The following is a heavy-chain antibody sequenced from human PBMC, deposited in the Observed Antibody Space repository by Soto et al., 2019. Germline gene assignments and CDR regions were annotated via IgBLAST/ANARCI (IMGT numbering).Heavy chain of an antibody. J-gene: IGHJ6*02. D-gene: IGHD6-13*01. CDR1: GYTFTSYY. CDR3: ARARRAAAGTGDYYYYGMDV. V-gene: IGHV1-46*01. Sequence: ASVKVSCKASGYTFTSYYMHWVRQAPGQGLEWMGIINPSGGSTSYAQKFQGRVTMTRDTSTSTVYMELSSLRSEDTAVYYCARARRAAAGTGDYYYYGMDVWGQGTTVTVS. CDR2: INPSGGST.